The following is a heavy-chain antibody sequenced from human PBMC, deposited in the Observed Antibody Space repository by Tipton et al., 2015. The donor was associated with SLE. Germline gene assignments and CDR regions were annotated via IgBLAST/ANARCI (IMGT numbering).Heavy chain of an antibody. CDR2: ISAYNGNT. CDR1: GYTFSSYG. CDR3: AREDIVATPFDY. D-gene: IGHD5-12*01. Sequence: QVQLVQSGDEVKKPGASVKVSCKTSGYTFSSYGVSWVRQAPGQGLEWMGWISAYNGNTNYAQKLQGRVTMTTDTSTSTAYMELRSLRSDDTAVYYCAREDIVATPFDYWGQGTLVTVSS. V-gene: IGHV1-18*01. J-gene: IGHJ4*02.